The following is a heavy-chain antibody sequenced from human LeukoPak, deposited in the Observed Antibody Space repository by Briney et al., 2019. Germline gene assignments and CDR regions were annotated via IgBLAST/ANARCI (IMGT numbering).Heavy chain of an antibody. CDR3: ARWNYISTGRRYFDY. CDR2: FYYSGDT. J-gene: IGHJ4*02. CDR1: GDSIRGFY. Sequence: SETLSLTCNVSGDSIRGFYWGWIRQPPGKGLEWIGYFYYSGDTNYNPALESRVIITVDTSKNRFSLKLSSLTAADTAVYYCARWNYISTGRRYFDYWGQGTLVIVSS. D-gene: IGHD3-9*01. V-gene: IGHV4-59*01.